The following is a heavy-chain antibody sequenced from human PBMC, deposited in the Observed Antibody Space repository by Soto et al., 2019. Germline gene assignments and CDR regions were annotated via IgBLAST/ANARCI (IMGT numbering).Heavy chain of an antibody. D-gene: IGHD3-22*01. CDR2: IHSSGSI. CDR3: ARDLDGLHDDTSGPFPRPG. V-gene: IGHV4-30-4*01. J-gene: IGHJ1*01. CDR1: GGSISSDDYY. Sequence: SETLSLTCTVSGGSISSDDYYWSWIRQAPGRGLEWIGYIHSSGSIYHNPSLKSRATMSIDTAGNQFSLKVSSVTVADTAVYYCARDLDGLHDDTSGPFPRPGWGQGTLVTVS.